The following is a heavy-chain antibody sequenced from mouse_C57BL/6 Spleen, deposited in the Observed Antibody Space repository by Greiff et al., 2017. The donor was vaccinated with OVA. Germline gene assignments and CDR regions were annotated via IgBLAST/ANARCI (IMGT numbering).Heavy chain of an antibody. CDR2: IYPGSGST. V-gene: IGHV1-55*01. D-gene: IGHD3-2*02. CDR1: GYTFTSYW. CDR3: ARRAAQAIYFDY. Sequence: QVQLKQPGAELVKPGASVKMSCKASGYTFTSYWITWVKQRPGQGLEWIGDIYPGSGSTNYNEKFKSKATLTVDTSSSTAYMQLSSLTSEDSAVYYCARRAAQAIYFDYWGQGTTLTVSS. J-gene: IGHJ2*01.